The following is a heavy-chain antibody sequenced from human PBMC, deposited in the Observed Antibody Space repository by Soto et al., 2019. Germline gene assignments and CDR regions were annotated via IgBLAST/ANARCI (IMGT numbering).Heavy chain of an antibody. J-gene: IGHJ4*02. Sequence: ASVNVSCKASGGTFSSYAISWVRQAPGQGLEWMGGIIPIFGTAKYAQKFQGRVTITADESASTAYMELNSLRSEDTAEYYCARWASSGWLFDYWGQGTLVTVSS. CDR3: ARWASSGWLFDY. CDR2: IIPIFGTA. V-gene: IGHV1-69*13. D-gene: IGHD6-19*01. CDR1: GGTFSSYA.